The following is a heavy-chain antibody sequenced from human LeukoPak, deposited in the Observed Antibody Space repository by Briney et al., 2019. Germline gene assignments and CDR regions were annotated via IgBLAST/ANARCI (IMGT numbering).Heavy chain of an antibody. V-gene: IGHV1-69*01. D-gene: IGHD1-26*01. J-gene: IGHJ3*02. CDR1: GGTFSSYA. CDR2: IIPIFGTA. Sequence: SVKVSCKASGGTFSSYAISWVRQAPGQGLEWMGGIIPIFGTANYAQKFQGRVTITADESTSTAYMELSSLRSEDTAVYYCARVARVGVGANGHDAFDIWGQGTMVAVSS. CDR3: ARVARVGVGANGHDAFDI.